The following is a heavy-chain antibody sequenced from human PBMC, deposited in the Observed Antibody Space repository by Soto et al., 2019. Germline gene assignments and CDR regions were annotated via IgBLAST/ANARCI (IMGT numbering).Heavy chain of an antibody. J-gene: IGHJ4*02. CDR2: ISSSSSYI. D-gene: IGHD3-9*01. V-gene: IGHV3-21*01. CDR3: AREGYDILTGLHYFDY. CDR1: GFTFSSYS. Sequence: EVQLVESGGGLVKPGGSLRLSCAASGFTFSSYSMNWVRQAPGKGLEWVSSISSSSSYIYYADSVKGRFTISRDNAKNSLYLKMNSLRAEDTAVYYCAREGYDILTGLHYFDYWGQGTLVTVSS.